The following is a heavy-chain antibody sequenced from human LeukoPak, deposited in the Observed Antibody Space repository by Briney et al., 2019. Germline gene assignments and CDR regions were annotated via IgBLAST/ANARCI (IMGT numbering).Heavy chain of an antibody. V-gene: IGHV4-4*07. J-gene: IGHJ4*02. CDR3: ARDGEMATIENYFAY. Sequence: SETLSLTCTVSGGSISSYYWSWIRQPAGKGLEWIGRIYTSGSTNYNPSLKSRVTISVDTSKNQFSLKLSSVTAADTAVYYCARDGEMATIENYFAYWGQGTLVTVSS. D-gene: IGHD5-24*01. CDR1: GGSISSYY. CDR2: IYTSGST.